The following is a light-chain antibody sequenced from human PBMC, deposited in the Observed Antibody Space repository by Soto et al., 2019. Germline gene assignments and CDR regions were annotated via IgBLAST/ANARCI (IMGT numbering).Light chain of an antibody. Sequence: EIVLTQSPVTLSLSPGERATLSCRASQSVSSRYFAWYQQKPGQAPRLLIYAASSRATGIPDRFSGSGSGTDFSLTISRLEPEDVAVYYCKEYASSRTFGPGPKVE. CDR1: QSVSSRY. J-gene: IGKJ1*01. CDR3: KEYASSRT. CDR2: AAS. V-gene: IGKV3-20*01.